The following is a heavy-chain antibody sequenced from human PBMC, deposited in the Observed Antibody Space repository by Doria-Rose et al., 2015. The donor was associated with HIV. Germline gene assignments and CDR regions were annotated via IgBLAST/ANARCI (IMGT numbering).Heavy chain of an antibody. CDR2: IFSDDER. J-gene: IGHJ4*02. CDR1: GVSLSSPGMG. D-gene: IGHD6-13*01. Sequence: ESGPVLVKPTETLTLTCTVSGVSLSSPGMGVSWIRQPPGKALEWLANIFSDDERSYKTSLKSRLTISRGTSKLQVVLTMTDMDPVDTATYYCARIESSRWYHKYYFDFWGQGTLVIVSA. V-gene: IGHV2-26*01. CDR3: ARIESSRWYHKYYFDF.